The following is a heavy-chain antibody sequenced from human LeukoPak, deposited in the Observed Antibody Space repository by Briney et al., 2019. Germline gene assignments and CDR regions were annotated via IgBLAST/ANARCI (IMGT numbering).Heavy chain of an antibody. J-gene: IGHJ4*02. CDR1: GFTFSSYG. CDR2: IWYDGRNR. V-gene: IGHV3-33*03. D-gene: IGHD3-22*01. Sequence: GRSLRLSCAASGFTFSSYGMHWVRQAPGKGLEWVAVIWYDGRNRFYADSLKGRFTISRDNSKNTLYLQMNSLRAEDTAVYYCARIYYDSSGPRSPAFDYWGQGTLVTVSS. CDR3: ARIYYDSSGPRSPAFDY.